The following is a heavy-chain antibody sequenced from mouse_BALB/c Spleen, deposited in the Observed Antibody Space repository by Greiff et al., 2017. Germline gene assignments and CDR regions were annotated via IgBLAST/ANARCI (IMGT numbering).Heavy chain of an antibody. D-gene: IGHD1-1*01. V-gene: IGHV14-3*02. J-gene: IGHJ3*01. Sequence: VQLQQSGAELVKPGASVKLSCTASGFNIKDTYMHWVKQRPEQGLEWIGRIDPANGNNKYDPKFQGKATITADTSSNTAYLQLSSLTSEDTAVYYCARGYYSSSFAYWGQGTLVTVSA. CDR3: ARGYYSSSFAY. CDR2: IDPANGNN. CDR1: GFNIKDTY.